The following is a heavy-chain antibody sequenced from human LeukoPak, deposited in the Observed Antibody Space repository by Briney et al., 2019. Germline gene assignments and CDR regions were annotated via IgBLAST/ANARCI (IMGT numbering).Heavy chain of an antibody. V-gene: IGHV3-30*03. Sequence: GRSLRLSCAASGFTFSSFGMHWVRQAPGKGLEWVAVLSNDGSKSYYADSVKGRFTISRDNSKNTLYLQMNSLRAEDTAVYYCARDGNYCTSTSCYYAFWGQGTLVTVSS. CDR1: GFTFSSFG. D-gene: IGHD2-2*01. CDR2: LSNDGSKS. J-gene: IGHJ4*02. CDR3: ARDGNYCTSTSCYYAF.